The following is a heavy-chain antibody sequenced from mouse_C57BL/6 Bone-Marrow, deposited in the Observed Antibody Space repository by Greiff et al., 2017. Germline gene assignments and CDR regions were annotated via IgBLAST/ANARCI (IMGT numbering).Heavy chain of an antibody. CDR2: IDPENGDT. V-gene: IGHV14-4*01. J-gene: IGHJ1*03. Sequence: LVESGAELVRPGASVKLSCTASGFNIKDDYMHWVKQRPEQGLEWIGWIDPENGDTEYASKFQGKATITADTSSNTAYLQLSSLTSEDTAVYYCTTLYWYFDVWGTGTTVTVSS. CDR1: GFNIKDDY. CDR3: TTLYWYFDV.